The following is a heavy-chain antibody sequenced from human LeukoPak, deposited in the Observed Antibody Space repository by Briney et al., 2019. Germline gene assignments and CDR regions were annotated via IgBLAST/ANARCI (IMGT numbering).Heavy chain of an antibody. J-gene: IGHJ5*02. Sequence: GGSLRLSCAASGFTFSSYGMHWVRQAPGKGLEWVAFIRYDGSNKYYADSVKGRFTISRDNSKNTLYLQMNSLRAEDTAVYYCAKDYCSSTGCYTWLNWFDPWGQGTLVTVSS. CDR3: AKDYCSSTGCYTWLNWFDP. CDR2: IRYDGSNK. CDR1: GFTFSSYG. D-gene: IGHD2-2*02. V-gene: IGHV3-30*02.